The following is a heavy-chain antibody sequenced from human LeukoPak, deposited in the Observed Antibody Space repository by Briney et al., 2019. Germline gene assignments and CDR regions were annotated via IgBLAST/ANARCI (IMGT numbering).Heavy chain of an antibody. CDR3: ARHGDGPRIYSVAFDI. CDR2: IYYSGST. CDR1: GGSISSSGYY. Sequence: SETLSLTCTVSGGSISSSGYYWGWIRQPPGKGLEWIGSIYYSGSTYYNPSLKSRVTISVDTSKNQFSLKLSSVTAADTAVYYCARHGDGPRIYSVAFDIWGQGTMVTVSS. V-gene: IGHV4-39*01. D-gene: IGHD5-12*01. J-gene: IGHJ3*02.